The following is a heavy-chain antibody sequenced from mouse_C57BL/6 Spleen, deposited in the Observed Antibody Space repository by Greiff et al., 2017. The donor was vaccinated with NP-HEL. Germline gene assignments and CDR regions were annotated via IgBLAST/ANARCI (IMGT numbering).Heavy chain of an antibody. CDR1: GFTFSSYA. V-gene: IGHV5-9-1*02. D-gene: IGHD2-1*01. CDR3: TREGNYGKSYAMDY. J-gene: IGHJ4*01. CDR2: ISSGGDYI. Sequence: DVQLVESGEGLVKPGGSLKLSCAASGFTFSSYAMSWVRQTPEKRLEWVAYISSGGDYIYYADTVKGRFTISRDNARNTLYLQMSRLKSEDTAMYYCTREGNYGKSYAMDYWGQGTSVTVSS.